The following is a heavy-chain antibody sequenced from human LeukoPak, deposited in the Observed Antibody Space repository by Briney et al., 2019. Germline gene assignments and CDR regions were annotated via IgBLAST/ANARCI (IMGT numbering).Heavy chain of an antibody. D-gene: IGHD3-10*01. CDR2: ISYDGSNK. J-gene: IGHJ6*02. CDR3: AKEQKDYYGSGSYYRGMDV. CDR1: GSTFSSYG. Sequence: PGRSLRLSCAASGSTFSSYGMHWVRQAPGKGLEWVAVISYDGSNKYYADSVKGRFTISRDNSKNTVYLQMNSLRAEDTAVYYCAKEQKDYYGSGSYYRGMDVWGQGTTVTVSS. V-gene: IGHV3-30*18.